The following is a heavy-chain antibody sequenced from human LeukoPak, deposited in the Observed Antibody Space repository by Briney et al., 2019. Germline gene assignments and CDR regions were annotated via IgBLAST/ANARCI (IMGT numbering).Heavy chain of an antibody. D-gene: IGHD3-22*01. V-gene: IGHV3-53*01. CDR1: GFTLSSNY. CDR3: ARVGYYYNIDY. J-gene: IGHJ4*02. Sequence: PGGSLRLSCAASGFTLSSNYMSWVRQAPGKGLEWVSVIYSGGSTYYADSVKGRFTISRDNSKNTLYLQVNSLRAEDTAVYYCARVGYYYNIDYWGQGTLVTVSS. CDR2: IYSGGST.